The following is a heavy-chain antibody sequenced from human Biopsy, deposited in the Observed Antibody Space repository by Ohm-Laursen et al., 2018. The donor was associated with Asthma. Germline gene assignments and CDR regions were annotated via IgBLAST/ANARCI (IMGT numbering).Heavy chain of an antibody. D-gene: IGHD3-22*01. V-gene: IGHV3-74*01. CDR2: INVEGTTT. CDR3: ARGDSSNWSHYYFDY. CDR1: GFTFTDYW. Sequence: SLRLSCAASGFTFTDYWMHWVRQAPGKGLVWVSRINVEGTTTYYADSVQGRVTISRDNSKNTLSLQMNSLRAEDTAVYYCARGDSSNWSHYYFDYWGQGTLVTVSS. J-gene: IGHJ4*02.